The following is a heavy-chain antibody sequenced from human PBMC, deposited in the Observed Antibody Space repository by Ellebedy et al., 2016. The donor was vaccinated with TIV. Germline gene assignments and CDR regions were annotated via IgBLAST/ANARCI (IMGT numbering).Heavy chain of an antibody. CDR2: INLDGSGG. D-gene: IGHD1-26*01. J-gene: IGHJ4*02. CDR1: GFTFSNHW. V-gene: IGHV3-7*01. CDR3: VRNGGSLDY. Sequence: GGSLRLSXAASGFTFSNHWMSWVRQAPGKGLEWVANINLDGSGGKYVDSVKGRFTISRDNAQNSLFLQMNSLRAEDTAVYYCVRNGGSLDYWGQGSLVTVSS.